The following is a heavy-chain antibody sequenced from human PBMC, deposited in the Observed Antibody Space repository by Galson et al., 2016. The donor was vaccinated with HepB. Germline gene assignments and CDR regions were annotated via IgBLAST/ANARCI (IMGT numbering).Heavy chain of an antibody. V-gene: IGHV3-30*18. J-gene: IGHJ5*02. CDR3: GKGGTGIAVPVDL. CDR1: GVIFSDHA. Sequence: SLRLSCAISGVIFSDHAMHWVRQAPGRGLEWVAVTSSDGSNEYYVDSVKGRFAISRDNSKNTLYLQMNSLRGEDTAVYHCGKGGTGIAVPVDLWGEGTLVTVSS. D-gene: IGHD1-1*01. CDR2: TSSDGSNE.